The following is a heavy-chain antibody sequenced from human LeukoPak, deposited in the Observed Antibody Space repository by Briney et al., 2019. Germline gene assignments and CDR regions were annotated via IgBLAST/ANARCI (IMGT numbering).Heavy chain of an antibody. CDR1: GGSFSGYY. J-gene: IGHJ4*02. Sequence: PSETLSLTCAVYGGSFSGYYWSWIRQPPGKGLEWIGEINHSGTANYNPSLKSRVTISVDTSKNEFSLKLSSVTAADRAVYFCSRTPWFGDPFDSWGQGTQVTVSS. V-gene: IGHV4-34*01. CDR2: INHSGTA. D-gene: IGHD3-10*01. CDR3: SRTPWFGDPFDS.